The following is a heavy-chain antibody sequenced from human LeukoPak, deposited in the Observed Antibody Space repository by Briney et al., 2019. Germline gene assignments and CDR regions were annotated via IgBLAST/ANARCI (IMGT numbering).Heavy chain of an antibody. Sequence: SETLSLTCTVSDDSISDYYRGWIRQPSGKGLEWIGYFHNSGTSTYNPSLKSRVTISADTSKNQFSLKLNSLTTADTAVYYCTRGAGWLIDYWGQGILVIVSS. V-gene: IGHV4-59*01. D-gene: IGHD3-16*01. CDR2: FHNSGTS. CDR3: TRGAGWLIDY. CDR1: DDSISDYY. J-gene: IGHJ4*02.